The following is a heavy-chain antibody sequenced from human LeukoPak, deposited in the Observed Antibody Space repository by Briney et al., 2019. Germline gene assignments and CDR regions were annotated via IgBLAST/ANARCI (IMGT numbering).Heavy chain of an antibody. CDR2: IYTSGST. CDR1: GGSISSYY. D-gene: IGHD3-22*01. Sequence: SETLSLTCTVSGGSISSYYWSWIRQPAGKGLEWIGRIYTSGSTNYNPSLKSRVTMSVDTSKNQFSLKVFSVTAADTAVYYCARGSVSSGYYYCHYMDVWGKGTTVTVSS. J-gene: IGHJ6*03. CDR3: ARGSVSSGYYYCHYMDV. V-gene: IGHV4-4*07.